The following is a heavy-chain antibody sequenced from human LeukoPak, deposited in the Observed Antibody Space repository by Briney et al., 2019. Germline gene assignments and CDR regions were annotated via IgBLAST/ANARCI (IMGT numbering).Heavy chain of an antibody. Sequence: PGGSLRLSCAASGFTFSSYAMSWVRQAPGKGLEWVSAISGSGGSTYYADSVKGRFTISRDNSKNTLYLQMNSLRAEDTAVYYCAKDREMTTVTNSRLGYGMDVWGQGTTVTVSS. CDR3: AKDREMTTVTNSRLGYGMDV. CDR1: GFTFSSYA. CDR2: ISGSGGST. V-gene: IGHV3-23*01. J-gene: IGHJ6*02. D-gene: IGHD4-17*01.